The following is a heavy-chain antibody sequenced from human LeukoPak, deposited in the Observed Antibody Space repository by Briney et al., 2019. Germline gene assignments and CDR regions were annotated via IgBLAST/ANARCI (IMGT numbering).Heavy chain of an antibody. V-gene: IGHV3-23*01. Sequence: PGGSLRLSCAASGFTFSIYAMNWVRQAPGKGLEWVSGTSDSGRNTYYSDSVKGRFTISRDDSESTVYLQMNSLTAEDTAQYYCATGCVGSPNCQTTGYDHWGQGTLVTVSS. CDR2: TSDSGRNT. CDR1: GFTFSIYA. CDR3: ATGCVGSPNCQTTGYDH. D-gene: IGHD2-2*01. J-gene: IGHJ4*02.